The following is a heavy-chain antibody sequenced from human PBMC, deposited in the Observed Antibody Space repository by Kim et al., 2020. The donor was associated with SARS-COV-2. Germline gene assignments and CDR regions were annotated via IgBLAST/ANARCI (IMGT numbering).Heavy chain of an antibody. J-gene: IGHJ4*02. CDR2: ISYDSNDK. D-gene: IGHD4-17*01. CDR3: ARGGDYGDPGIRY. CDR1: GFHFSGYA. Sequence: GGSLRLSCAASGFHFSGYAMHWVRQAPGKGLEWVAVISYDSNDKFYVDSVKGRFTISRDNSENTMFLQVNSLRDVDTAVYYCARGGDYGDPGIRYWGQGTLVTVSS. V-gene: IGHV3-30*14.